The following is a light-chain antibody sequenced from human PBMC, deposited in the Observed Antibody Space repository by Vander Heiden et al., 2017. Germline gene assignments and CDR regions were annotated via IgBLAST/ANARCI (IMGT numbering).Light chain of an antibody. Sequence: EIVSTQAPGTLSLSLGDRAPVSCRASQSVSSSYVAWYQQKPGQAPRLLIYGASSRAIGIPDRFSGSGSGTDFTLTISRLEPEDFAVYYCQQYGSSPMCSFGQGTKLEIK. CDR3: QQYGSSPMCS. CDR2: GAS. J-gene: IGKJ2*04. CDR1: QSVSSSY. V-gene: IGKV3-20*01.